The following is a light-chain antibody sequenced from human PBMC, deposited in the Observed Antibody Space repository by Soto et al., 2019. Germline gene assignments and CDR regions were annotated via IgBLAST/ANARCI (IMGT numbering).Light chain of an antibody. CDR1: SSDVGGYNY. V-gene: IGLV2-11*01. J-gene: IGLJ1*01. Sequence: QSALTQPRSVSGSPGQSVTISCTGNSSDVGGYNYVSWYQQHPGKAPKLMIYDVGKRPSGVPDRFSGSKSGNTASLTISGLQAEDEADYYCCSYAGSYAYVFGTGTKVTVL. CDR3: CSYAGSYAYV. CDR2: DVG.